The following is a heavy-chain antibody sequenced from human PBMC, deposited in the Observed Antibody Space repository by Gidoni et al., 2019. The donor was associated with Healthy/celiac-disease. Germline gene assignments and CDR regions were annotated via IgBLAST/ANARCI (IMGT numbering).Heavy chain of an antibody. V-gene: IGHV3-20*04. CDR3: ARAASSGWYQWFDP. CDR2: INWNGGST. CDR1: GFPFADYG. J-gene: IGHJ5*02. Sequence: EVQLVESGGGVVRPGGSLRLSCAAPGFPFADYGMSWVRQAPGKGLEWVSGINWNGGSTGYADSVKGRFTISRDNAKNSLYLQMNSLRAEDTALYYCARAASSGWYQWFDPWGQGTLVTVSS. D-gene: IGHD6-19*01.